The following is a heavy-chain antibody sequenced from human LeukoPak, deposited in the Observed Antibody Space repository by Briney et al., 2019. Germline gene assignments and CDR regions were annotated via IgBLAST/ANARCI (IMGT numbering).Heavy chain of an antibody. CDR1: GFTFSSYA. CDR2: IRYDGSNK. CDR3: AKDMSVLAASGYMDV. D-gene: IGHD3-10*02. V-gene: IGHV3-30*09. Sequence: QTGRSLRLSCAASGFTFSSYAMHWVRQAPGKGLEWVAFIRYDGSNKYYADSVKGRFAISRDNSKNTLYLQMNSLRAEDTAVYYCAKDMSVLAASGYMDVWGKGTTVTVSS. J-gene: IGHJ6*03.